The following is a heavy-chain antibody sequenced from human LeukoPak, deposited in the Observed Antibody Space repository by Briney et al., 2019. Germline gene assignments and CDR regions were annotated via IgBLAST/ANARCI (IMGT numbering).Heavy chain of an antibody. CDR1: GGSISSYY. V-gene: IGHV4-4*07. CDR2: INTSGST. Sequence: SETLSLTCTVSGGSISSYYWSWIRQPAGKGLEWIGRINTSGSTNYNPSLKSRVTMSVDTSKNQFSLKLSSVTATDTAVYYCAVQSAAVGTIDYWGQGTLATVSS. D-gene: IGHD6-13*01. J-gene: IGHJ4*02. CDR3: AVQSAAVGTIDY.